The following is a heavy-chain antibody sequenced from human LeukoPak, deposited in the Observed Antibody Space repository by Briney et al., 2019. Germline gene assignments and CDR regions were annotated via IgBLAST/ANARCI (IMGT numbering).Heavy chain of an antibody. Sequence: ASVKVSCKASGYTFTDYYMHWVRQAPGQGLEWMGWINPNSGGTTYAQKFQGRVTMTRDTSISTAYMELSSLRSEDTAVYYCARPERSFRHSTLGEGFDYWGQGTLVTVSS. CDR3: ARPERSFRHSTLGEGFDY. CDR1: GYTFTDYY. V-gene: IGHV1-2*02. D-gene: IGHD3-10*01. J-gene: IGHJ4*02. CDR2: INPNSGGT.